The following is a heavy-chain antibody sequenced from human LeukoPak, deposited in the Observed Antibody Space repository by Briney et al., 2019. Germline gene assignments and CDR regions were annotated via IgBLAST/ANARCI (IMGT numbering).Heavy chain of an antibody. CDR2: INPSGGST. J-gene: IGHJ1*01. CDR1: GYSFTSYY. Sequence: ASVKVSCKTSGYSFTSYYIHWVRPAPGQGLEWMGVINPSGGSTSYTQKFQGRVTMTRDTSTSTVYMELTSLTSEDTAVYYCARDLMRYYDSSGYSGIQHWGQGTLVTVSS. V-gene: IGHV1-46*01. D-gene: IGHD3-22*01. CDR3: ARDLMRYYDSSGYSGIQH.